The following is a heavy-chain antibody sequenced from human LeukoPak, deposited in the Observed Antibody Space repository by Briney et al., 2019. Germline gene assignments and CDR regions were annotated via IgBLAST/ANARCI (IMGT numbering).Heavy chain of an antibody. J-gene: IGHJ4*02. D-gene: IGHD3/OR15-3a*01. V-gene: IGHV3-7*01. CDR1: GFDFSDFW. CDR3: ARDYKSPDFWAGYPPYHHDH. CDR2: IKKDGSET. Sequence: GGSLRLSCAAAGFDFSDFWMSWVRQVPGKGLEWVATIKKDGSETHYVDSVKGRFTISRHNAESSLYLQMNSLRAEDTAVYYCARDYKSPDFWAGYPPYHHDHWGQGTLVTVSS.